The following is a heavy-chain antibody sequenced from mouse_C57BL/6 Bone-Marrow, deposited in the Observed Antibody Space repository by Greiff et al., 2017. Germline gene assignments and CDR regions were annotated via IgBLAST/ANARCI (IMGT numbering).Heavy chain of an antibody. CDR1: GYAFSSSW. D-gene: IGHD3-2*02. Sequence: QVQLKESGPELVKPGASVKISCKASGYAFSSSWMNWVKQRPGKGLEWIGRIYPGDGDTNYNGKFKGKATLTADKSSSTAYMQLSSLTSEDSAVYFCARSGSSGYAWGQGTLVTVSA. CDR3: ARSGSSGYA. CDR2: IYPGDGDT. J-gene: IGHJ3*01. V-gene: IGHV1-82*01.